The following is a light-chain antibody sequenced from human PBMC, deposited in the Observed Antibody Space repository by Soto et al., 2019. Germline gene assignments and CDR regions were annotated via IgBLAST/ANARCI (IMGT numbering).Light chain of an antibody. CDR2: DAS. Sequence: DIQMTQSPPTLSASVGDRVTITCRASQSISSWLAWYQQKPGKAPKLLIYDASSLESGVPSRFSGSGSGTEFTLTISSLQPDDVATYYCQQYNTYWTFGQGTKVDIK. CDR3: QQYNTYWT. CDR1: QSISSW. J-gene: IGKJ1*01. V-gene: IGKV1-5*01.